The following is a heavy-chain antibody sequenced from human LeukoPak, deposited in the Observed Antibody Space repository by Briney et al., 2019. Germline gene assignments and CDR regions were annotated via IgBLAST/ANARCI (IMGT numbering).Heavy chain of an antibody. Sequence: GGSLRLSCAASGFTFSTYSMNWVRQAPGKGLEWVSYISTSSGTMYYADSVKGRFTISRDNAQNSLYLQMNSLAAEDTAVYYCAREGSAADDFDYWGQGTLVTVSS. V-gene: IGHV3-48*04. CDR2: ISTSSGTM. J-gene: IGHJ4*02. CDR3: AREGSAADDFDY. D-gene: IGHD2-2*01. CDR1: GFTFSTYS.